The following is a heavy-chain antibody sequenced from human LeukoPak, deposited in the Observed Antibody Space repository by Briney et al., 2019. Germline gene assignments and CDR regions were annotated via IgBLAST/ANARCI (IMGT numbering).Heavy chain of an antibody. CDR1: GGSFSGYY. Sequence: SETLSLTCAVYGGSFSGYYWSWIRQPPGKGLEWIGEINHSGSTNYNPSLKSRVTISVDTSKNQFSLKLSSVTAADTAVYYCARAGYSGDIWGQGTMVTVSS. D-gene: IGHD1-26*01. J-gene: IGHJ3*02. CDR3: ARAGYSGDI. V-gene: IGHV4-34*01. CDR2: INHSGST.